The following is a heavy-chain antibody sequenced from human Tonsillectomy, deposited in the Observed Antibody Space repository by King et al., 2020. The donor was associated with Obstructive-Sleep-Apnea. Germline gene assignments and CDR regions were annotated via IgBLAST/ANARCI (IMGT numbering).Heavy chain of an antibody. V-gene: IGHV3-30*03. CDR2: MSYDGNNK. J-gene: IGHJ4*02. CDR1: GFTFSSYG. Sequence: QVQLVESGGGVVQPGRSLRLSCAASGFTFSSYGMHWVRQAPGKGLEWVALMSYDGNNKFYADSVKGRFTISRETAKNTLYLKMSSLRAVDTAVYYCASASMGAPAFDYWGQGTLVTVSS. D-gene: IGHD2-2*01. CDR3: ASASMGAPAFDY.